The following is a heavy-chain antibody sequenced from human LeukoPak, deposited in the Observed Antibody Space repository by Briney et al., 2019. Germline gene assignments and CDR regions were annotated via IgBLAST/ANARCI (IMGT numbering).Heavy chain of an antibody. CDR3: ARVRITMVRGVNYFDY. CDR1: GGSFSGYY. Sequence: PSETLSLTCAVYGGSFSGYYWSWIRQPPGKGLEWIGEINHSGSTNYNPSLKSRVTISVDTSKNQFSLKLSSVTAADTAVYYCARVRITMVRGVNYFDYWGQGTLVTVSS. D-gene: IGHD3-10*01. CDR2: INHSGST. V-gene: IGHV4-34*01. J-gene: IGHJ4*02.